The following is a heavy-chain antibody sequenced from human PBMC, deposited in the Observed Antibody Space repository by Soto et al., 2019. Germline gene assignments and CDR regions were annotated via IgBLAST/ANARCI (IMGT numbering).Heavy chain of an antibody. CDR1: GYTFTTHY. V-gene: IGHV1-46*01. D-gene: IGHD3-10*01. CDR3: ARPGENYGSGTFSPPLRYYFNS. CDR2: INPSGGRT. J-gene: IGHJ4*01. Sequence: QVQLVQSGTEVKKPGASVKVSCKASGYTFTTHYMHWVRQAPGQGLEWMGIINPSGGRTTYALKFKGRVTMTSDTSTNKVYLELTSLRSEDTAIYFGARPGENYGSGTFSPPLRYYFNSWGQEPWSPSPQ.